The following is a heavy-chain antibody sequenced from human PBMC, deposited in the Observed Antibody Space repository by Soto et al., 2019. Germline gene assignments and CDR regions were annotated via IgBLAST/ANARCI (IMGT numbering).Heavy chain of an antibody. V-gene: IGHV4-39*01. D-gene: IGHD3-10*01. Sequence: KTSETLSLTCTVSGGSISSSSYYWGWIRQPPGKGLEWIGSIYYSGSTYYNPSLKSRVTISVDTSKNQFSLKLSSVTAADTAVYYCARQHSSGVNAFDIWGQGTMVTVSS. CDR1: GGSISSSSYY. CDR3: ARQHSSGVNAFDI. CDR2: IYYSGST. J-gene: IGHJ3*02.